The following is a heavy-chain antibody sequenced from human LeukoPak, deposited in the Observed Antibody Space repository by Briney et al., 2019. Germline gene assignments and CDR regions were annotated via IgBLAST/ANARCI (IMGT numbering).Heavy chain of an antibody. D-gene: IGHD3-3*01. V-gene: IGHV1-2*02. CDR2: INPNSGGT. Sequence: ASVTVSCKASGYTFGDYYMHWVRQAPGQGLEWMGWINPNSGGTNYAQKFQGRVTMTRDTSISTAYMELSRLRSDDTAVYYCARDRPPNYDFWSGPISFGMDVWGQGTTVTVSS. CDR3: ARDRPPNYDFWSGPISFGMDV. J-gene: IGHJ6*02. CDR1: GYTFGDYY.